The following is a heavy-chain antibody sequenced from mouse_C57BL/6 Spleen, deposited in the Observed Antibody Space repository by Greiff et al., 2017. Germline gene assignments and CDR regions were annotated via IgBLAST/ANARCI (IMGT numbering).Heavy chain of an antibody. CDR3: ARSPGSSSAWFAY. V-gene: IGHV1-61*01. D-gene: IGHD1-1*01. CDR2: IYPSDSET. Sequence: VQLQQPGAELVRPGSSVQLSCKASGYTFTSYWMDWVTQRPGQGLAWIGNIYPSDSETHYNQKFKDKATLTVDKSSSTAYMQLSSLTSEDSAVYYCARSPGSSSAWFAYWGQGTLVTVSA. J-gene: IGHJ3*01. CDR1: GYTFTSYW.